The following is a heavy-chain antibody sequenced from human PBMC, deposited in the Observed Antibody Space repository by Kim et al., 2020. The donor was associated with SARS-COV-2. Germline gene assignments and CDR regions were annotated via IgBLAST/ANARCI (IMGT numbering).Heavy chain of an antibody. CDR3: AGGGDKSGNFYNGDY. V-gene: IGHV4-59*01. CDR1: GASMRSYH. CDR2: IYDRGNT. J-gene: IGHJ4*02. Sequence: SETLSLICTVSGASMRSYHWSWIRQPPGKGLEWIGYIYDRGNTNYNPSFESRVTISVDRSKNQFSLRLSSVTAADTAVYYCAGGGDKSGNFYNGDYWGQG. D-gene: IGHD3-10*01.